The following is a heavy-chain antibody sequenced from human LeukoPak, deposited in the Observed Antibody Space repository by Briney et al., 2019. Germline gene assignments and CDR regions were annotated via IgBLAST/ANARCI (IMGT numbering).Heavy chain of an antibody. Sequence: PGGSLRLSCAASGFTFSSYAMHWVRQAPGKGLEWVAVISYDGSNKYYADSVKGRFIISRDNSKNTLYLQMNSLRAEDMAVYYCANENYFGSSGYPDYWGQGTLVTVSS. J-gene: IGHJ4*02. V-gene: IGHV3-30*18. CDR1: GFTFSSYA. CDR3: ANENYFGSSGYPDY. D-gene: IGHD3-22*01. CDR2: ISYDGSNK.